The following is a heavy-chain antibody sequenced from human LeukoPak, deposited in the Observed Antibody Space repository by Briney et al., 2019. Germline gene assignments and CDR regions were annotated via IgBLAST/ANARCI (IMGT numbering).Heavy chain of an antibody. CDR1: GGTFNNYG. CDR2: IIPMFGTV. Sequence: SVKVSCKASGGTFNNYGFSWVRQAPGQGLEWMGVIIPMFGTVSYAQKFHSRVTVTTDAATSTAYIELSRLRFEDTALYYCARDRSGYSLGYALYYFDYWGQGTLVTVSS. V-gene: IGHV1-69*05. D-gene: IGHD5-18*01. CDR3: ARDRSGYSLGYALYYFDY. J-gene: IGHJ4*02.